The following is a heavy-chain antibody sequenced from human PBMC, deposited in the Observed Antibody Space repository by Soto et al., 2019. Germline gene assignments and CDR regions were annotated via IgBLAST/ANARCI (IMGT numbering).Heavy chain of an antibody. V-gene: IGHV3-30*17. CDR1: GLMLGDYA. J-gene: IGHJ6*02. D-gene: IGHD2-2*01. CDR3: ARPYCSRTNSPPYYYYYGLNV. Sequence: GGSLRLSCAGSGLMLGDYALHWVRQAPGKGLEWLAVISFDGIQKYYADSVQGRFTISRDNSQNTLYLEMNSLIAGDTAVYYCARPYCSRTNSPPYYYYYGLNVWGQGTAVTVSS. CDR2: ISFDGIQK.